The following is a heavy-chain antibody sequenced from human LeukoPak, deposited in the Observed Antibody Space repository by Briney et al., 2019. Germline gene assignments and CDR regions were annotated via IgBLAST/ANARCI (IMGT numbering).Heavy chain of an antibody. CDR3: ARDYYHSRGFFVFYSGLDV. Sequence: GRSLRLSCTASGFTFSDYGLHWVRQAPGRGLEWVAIISYDGNDKFYADSVKGRFTISRDSSKNTLYLQVNTLRAEDTAVYYCARDYYHSRGFFVFYSGLDVWGQGTTVIVSS. V-gene: IGHV3-30*03. CDR2: ISYDGNDK. J-gene: IGHJ6*02. D-gene: IGHD3-22*01. CDR1: GFTFSDYG.